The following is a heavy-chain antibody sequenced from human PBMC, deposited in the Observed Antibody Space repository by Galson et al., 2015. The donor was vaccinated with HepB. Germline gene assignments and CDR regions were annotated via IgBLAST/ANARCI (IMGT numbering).Heavy chain of an antibody. CDR3: AHRLRERDGYIPVFDC. J-gene: IGHJ4*02. CDR1: GFSLRTSGVG. V-gene: IGHV2-5*02. Sequence: PALVKPTQTLTLPCTFSGFSLRTSGVGVGWIRQPPGKALEWLALIYWDDDKRYSPSLKSRLTITKDTSKNQVVLTMTNMDPVDTATYYCAHRLRERDGYIPVFDCWGQGTLVTVSS. CDR2: IYWDDDK. D-gene: IGHD5-24*01.